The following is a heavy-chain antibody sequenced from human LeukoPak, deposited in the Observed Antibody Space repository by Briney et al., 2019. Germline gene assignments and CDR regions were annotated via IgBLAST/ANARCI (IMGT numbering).Heavy chain of an antibody. D-gene: IGHD6-19*01. J-gene: IGHJ4*02. CDR1: GGSISSSSYY. V-gene: IGHV4-39*01. CDR2: IYYSGST. Sequence: SETLSLTCTVSGGSISSSSYYWGWIRQPPGKGLEWIGSIYYSGSTYYNPSLKSRVTISVDTSKNQFSLKLSSVTAADTAVYYCARPGSSGWYDGYFDYWGQGTLVTVSS. CDR3: ARPGSSGWYDGYFDY.